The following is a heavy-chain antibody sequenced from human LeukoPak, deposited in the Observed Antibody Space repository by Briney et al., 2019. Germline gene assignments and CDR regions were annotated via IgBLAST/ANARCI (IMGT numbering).Heavy chain of an antibody. V-gene: IGHV3-21*01. CDR1: GLITDDYA. D-gene: IGHD1-26*01. J-gene: IGHJ4*02. CDR2: ISSRSAYI. CDR3: ARDRSGSYPYYFDY. Sequence: GGSLRLSCAAPGLITDDYAIHWVRQAPGKGLEWVSSISSRSAYIHYTDSVKGRFNISRDNAENSLYLQMNNLRADDTAVYYCARDRSGSYPYYFDYWGQGTLVTVSS.